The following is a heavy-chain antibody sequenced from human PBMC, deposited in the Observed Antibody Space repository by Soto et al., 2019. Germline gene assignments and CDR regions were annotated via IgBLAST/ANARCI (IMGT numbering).Heavy chain of an antibody. CDR3: AKDDYDYIWGSYRWEDDAFDI. Sequence: GGSLRLSCAASGFTFSSYAMSWVRQAPGKGLEWVSAISGSGGSTYYADSVKGRFTISRDNSKNTLYLQMNSLRAEDTAVYYCAKDDYDYIWGSYRWEDDAFDIWGQGTMVTVSS. V-gene: IGHV3-23*01. D-gene: IGHD3-16*02. CDR1: GFTFSSYA. CDR2: ISGSGGST. J-gene: IGHJ3*02.